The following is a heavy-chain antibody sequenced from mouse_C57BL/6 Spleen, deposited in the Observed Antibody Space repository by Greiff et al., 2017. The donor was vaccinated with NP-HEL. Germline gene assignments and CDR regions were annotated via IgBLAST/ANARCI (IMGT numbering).Heavy chain of an antibody. V-gene: IGHV5-9-1*02. J-gene: IGHJ2*01. CDR2: ISSGGDYI. Sequence: EVKVVESGEGLVKPGGSLKLSCAASGFTFSSYAMSWVRQTPEKRLEWVAYISSGGDYIYYADTVKGRFTIARDNARNTLYLQMSSLKSEDTAMYYCTREIYYCNSDYFDYWGQGTTLTVSS. CDR1: GFTFSSYA. D-gene: IGHD2-1*01. CDR3: TREIYYCNSDYFDY.